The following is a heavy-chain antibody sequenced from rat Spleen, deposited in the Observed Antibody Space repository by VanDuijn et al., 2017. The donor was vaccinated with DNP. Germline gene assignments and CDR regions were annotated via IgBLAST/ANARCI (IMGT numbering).Heavy chain of an antibody. Sequence: VQLQESGPGLVKPSQSLSLTCSVTGSSIISNYWAWIRKFPGNKMEWTGYISYSSSTSYNPSLKSRIAITRDTSKNKFFLQLNSVTTEDTATYYCATGGAGIWFAYWGQGTLVTVSS. V-gene: IGHV3-1*01. D-gene: IGHD4-2*01. CDR2: ISYSSST. CDR3: ATGGAGIWFAY. CDR1: GSSIISNY. J-gene: IGHJ3*01.